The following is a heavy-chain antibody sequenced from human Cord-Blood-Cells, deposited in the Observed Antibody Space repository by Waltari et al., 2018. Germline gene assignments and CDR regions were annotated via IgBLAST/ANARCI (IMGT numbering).Heavy chain of an antibody. J-gene: IGHJ5*02. Sequence: EVQLVESGGGLLQPGGSLRLSCAASGLTVSSNYMSWVRQAPGKGLEWGSVIYSGGSTYYADSVKGRFTISRDNSKNTLYLQMNSLRAEDTAVYYCAGGGSYYWFDPWGQGTLVTVSS. CDR3: AGGGSYYWFDP. CDR2: IYSGGST. CDR1: GLTVSSNY. V-gene: IGHV3-53*01. D-gene: IGHD1-26*01.